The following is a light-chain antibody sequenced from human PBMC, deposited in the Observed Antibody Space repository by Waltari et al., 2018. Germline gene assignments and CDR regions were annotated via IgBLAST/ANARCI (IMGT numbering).Light chain of an antibody. V-gene: IGKV1-5*03. CDR2: KAS. Sequence: EIQMTQSPSILSASVGDRVTLTCRARQSIDTWLAWYQQKPGKAPELLISKASTLESGVPSRFSGRGSGTEFTLTISGLQPDDFATYYCQQYNSYSHTFGPGTKLEI. J-gene: IGKJ2*01. CDR3: QQYNSYSHT. CDR1: QSIDTW.